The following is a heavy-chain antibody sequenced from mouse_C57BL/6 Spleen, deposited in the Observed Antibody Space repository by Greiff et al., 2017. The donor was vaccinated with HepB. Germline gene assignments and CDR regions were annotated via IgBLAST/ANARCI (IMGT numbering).Heavy chain of an antibody. J-gene: IGHJ4*01. CDR1: GYTFTSYW. Sequence: QVQLQQPGAELVRPGSSVKLSCKASGYTFTSYWMDWVKQRPGQGLEWIGNIYPSDSETHYNQKFKDKATLTVDKSSSTAYMQLSSLTSEDSAVYYCARREGYPYAMDYWGQGTSVTVSS. V-gene: IGHV1-61*01. CDR2: IYPSDSET. D-gene: IGHD2-2*01. CDR3: ARREGYPYAMDY.